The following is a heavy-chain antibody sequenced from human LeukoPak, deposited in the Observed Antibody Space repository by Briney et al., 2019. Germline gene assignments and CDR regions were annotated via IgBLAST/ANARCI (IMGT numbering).Heavy chain of an antibody. Sequence: SETLSLTCAVYGGSFSGYYWSWIRQPPGKGLEWIGEINHSGSTNYNPSLKSRVTISVHTSKNQFSLKLSSVTAADTAVYYCARQRRIPSSLRRFDPWGQGTLVTVSS. CDR1: GGSFSGYY. V-gene: IGHV4-34*01. CDR2: INHSGST. CDR3: ARQRRIPSSLRRFDP. D-gene: IGHD2-15*01. J-gene: IGHJ5*02.